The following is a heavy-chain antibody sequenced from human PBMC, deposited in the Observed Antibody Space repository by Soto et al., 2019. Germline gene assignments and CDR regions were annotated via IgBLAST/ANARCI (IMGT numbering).Heavy chain of an antibody. CDR3: ARGGHVVVVTAALDY. J-gene: IGHJ4*02. V-gene: IGHV1-46*01. CDR1: GDTFTDYY. CDR2: VNTSGGHT. Sequence: QVQLMQSGAEVKKPGASVKVSCKASGDTFTDYYIHWVRQAPGQVLESMGTVNTSGGHTTYAQHFLGRVAMTRDTSTSTLYMELSSMRSEDTAVYYCARGGHVVVVTAALDYWGQGTLVTVSS. D-gene: IGHD2-21*02.